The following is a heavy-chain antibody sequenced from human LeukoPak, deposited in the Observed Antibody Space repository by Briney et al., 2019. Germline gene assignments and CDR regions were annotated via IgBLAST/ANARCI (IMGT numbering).Heavy chain of an antibody. CDR2: ISAYNGNT. CDR3: ARDLAAGGLYYYYMDV. J-gene: IGHJ6*03. D-gene: IGHD6-13*01. Sequence: GASVKVSCKASGYTFTSYGISWVRQAPGQGLEWMGWISAYNGNTNYAQKLQGRVTMTTDTSTSTAYMELRSLRSDDTAVYYCARDLAAGGLYYYYMDVWGKGTTVTVSS. CDR1: GYTFTSYG. V-gene: IGHV1-18*01.